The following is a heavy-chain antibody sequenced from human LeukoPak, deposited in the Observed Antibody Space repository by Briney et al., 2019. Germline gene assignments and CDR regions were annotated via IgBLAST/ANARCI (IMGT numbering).Heavy chain of an antibody. CDR3: ARDTGPFDY. CDR1: GFTFSSYS. J-gene: IGHJ4*02. V-gene: IGHV3-21*01. CDR2: ISSSSSYI. Sequence: GGSLRLSCAASGFTFSSYSMNWVRQAPGKGLEWVSSISSSSSYIDYADSVKGRFTISRDNAKNSLYLQMSSLRAEDTAVYYCARDTGPFDYWGQGTLVTVSS.